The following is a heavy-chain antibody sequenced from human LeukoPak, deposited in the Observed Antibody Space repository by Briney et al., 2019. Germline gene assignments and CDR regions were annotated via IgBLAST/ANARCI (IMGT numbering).Heavy chain of an antibody. D-gene: IGHD3-10*01. CDR3: ARTYYYGSGNYNDAFDI. Sequence: GGSLRLSCAASGFTFSSYWMSWVRQAPGKGLEWVANIKQDGSEKYYVDSVKGRFTISRDNAKNSLYLQMNSLRAEDTAIYYCARTYYYGSGNYNDAFDIWGQGTMVTVSS. CDR2: IKQDGSEK. CDR1: GFTFSSYW. V-gene: IGHV3-7*03. J-gene: IGHJ3*02.